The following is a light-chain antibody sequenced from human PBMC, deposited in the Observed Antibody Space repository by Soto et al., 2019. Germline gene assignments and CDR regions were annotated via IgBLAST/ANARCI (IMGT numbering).Light chain of an antibody. J-gene: IGKJ4*01. Sequence: EIVLTQSPATLSLSPGERATLSCRASQSVSSYLAWYQQKPGQAPRLLIYEASNRATGIPARFSGSGSGTDFTLTISSQEPEDFAVYYCQQRTDWVTFGGGTKVDIK. CDR1: QSVSSY. CDR3: QQRTDWVT. V-gene: IGKV3-11*01. CDR2: EAS.